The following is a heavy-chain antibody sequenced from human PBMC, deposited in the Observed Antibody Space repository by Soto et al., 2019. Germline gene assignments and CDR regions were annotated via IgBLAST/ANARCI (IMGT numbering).Heavy chain of an antibody. J-gene: IGHJ6*02. Sequence: QVQLQESGPGLVKPSGTLSLTCAVSGGSISSSNWWSWVRQPPRKGLEWMGEIYHSGSTNYNPALNSRVTISVDKSKNQFSRKLSSVTAADTAVYYCARVSGSYYYGMDVWGQGTTVTVSS. D-gene: IGHD1-26*01. CDR3: ARVSGSYYYGMDV. CDR1: GGSISSSNW. CDR2: IYHSGST. V-gene: IGHV4-4*02.